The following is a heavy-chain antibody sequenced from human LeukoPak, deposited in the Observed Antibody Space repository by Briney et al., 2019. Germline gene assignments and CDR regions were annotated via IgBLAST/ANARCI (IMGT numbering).Heavy chain of an antibody. Sequence: SSETLSLTCTVSGGSISSYYWSWIRQPPGKGLEWIGYIYYSGSTNYNPSLKSRVTISVDTSKNQFSLKLSSVTAADTAVYYSARLNGWELPDYWGQGTLVTVST. CDR1: GGSISSYY. D-gene: IGHD1-26*01. CDR3: ARLNGWELPDY. CDR2: IYYSGST. J-gene: IGHJ4*02. V-gene: IGHV4-59*01.